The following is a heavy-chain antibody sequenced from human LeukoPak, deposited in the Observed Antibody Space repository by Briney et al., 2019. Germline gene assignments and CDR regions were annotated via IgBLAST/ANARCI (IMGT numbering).Heavy chain of an antibody. V-gene: IGHV3-30*04. J-gene: IGHJ3*02. CDR1: GFNFSSYA. CDR3: ARDTQTRGYSGYDGAFDI. D-gene: IGHD5-12*01. CDR2: ISYDGSNK. Sequence: GRSLRLSCAASGFNFSSYAMHWVRQAPGKGLEWVAVISYDGSNKYYADFVKGRFTISRDNSKNTLYLQMNSLRAEDTAVYYCARDTQTRGYSGYDGAFDIWGQGTMVTVSS.